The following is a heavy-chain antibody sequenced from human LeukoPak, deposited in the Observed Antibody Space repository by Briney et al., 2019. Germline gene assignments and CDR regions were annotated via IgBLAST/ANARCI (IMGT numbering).Heavy chain of an antibody. Sequence: GESLKISCKGSGYSFTSYWIGWVPQIPGKGREWMGIISPGDSDTRNSPSFQGQVTISADKSISTAYLQWSSLKASDTAMYYCARPTRSGWYSPPWQHWGQGTLVTVSS. CDR1: GYSFTSYW. D-gene: IGHD6-19*01. J-gene: IGHJ1*01. CDR3: ARPTRSGWYSPPWQH. CDR2: ISPGDSDT. V-gene: IGHV5-51*01.